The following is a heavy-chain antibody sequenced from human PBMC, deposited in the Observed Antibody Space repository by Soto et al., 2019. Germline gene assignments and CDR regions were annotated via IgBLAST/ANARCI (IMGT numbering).Heavy chain of an antibody. CDR2: IYDSGTT. CDR3: ARAHYGDYGYGMDV. D-gene: IGHD4-17*01. J-gene: IGHJ6*02. V-gene: IGHV4-30-2*01. CDR1: GGSISSGGYS. Sequence: QLQLQESGSGLVKPSQTLSLTCAVSGGSISSGGYSWTWIRQPPGKGLEWIGYIYDSGTTYYNPSLKSRVTISVDGSKNQFSLKLSSVTAADTAVYYCARAHYGDYGYGMDVWGQGTTVTVSS.